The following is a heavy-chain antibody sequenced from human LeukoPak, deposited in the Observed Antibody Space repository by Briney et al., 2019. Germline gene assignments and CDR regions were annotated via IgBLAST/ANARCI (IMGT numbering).Heavy chain of an antibody. CDR3: ARDSENVIGSNSHFDL. Sequence: GGSLRLSCAASGFTLSSYWMNWARQAPGKGLEWVANIKQDGSEKYFVDSVKGRFTISRDNGKNSLYLQMNSLRAEDTAVYYCARDSENVIGSNSHFDLWGRGTLVTVSS. CDR1: GFTLSSYW. J-gene: IGHJ2*01. D-gene: IGHD1-26*01. CDR2: IKQDGSEK. V-gene: IGHV3-7*01.